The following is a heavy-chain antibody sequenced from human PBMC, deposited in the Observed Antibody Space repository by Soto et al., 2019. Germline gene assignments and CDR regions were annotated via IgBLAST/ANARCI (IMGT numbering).Heavy chain of an antibody. D-gene: IGHD2-2*02. CDR1: GSTVSSNY. Sequence: GGSLRLSCAASGSTVSSNYMSWVRQAPGKGLEWVSVIYSGGSTHYADSVKGRFTISRDNSKNTLYLQMNSLRAEDTAVYYCARDRVVPAAIRPGYYYYYYGMDVWGQGTTVTVSS. V-gene: IGHV3-53*01. CDR2: IYSGGST. CDR3: ARDRVVPAAIRPGYYYYYYGMDV. J-gene: IGHJ6*02.